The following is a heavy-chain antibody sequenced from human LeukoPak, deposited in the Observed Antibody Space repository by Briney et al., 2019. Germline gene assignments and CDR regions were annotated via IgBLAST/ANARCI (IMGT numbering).Heavy chain of an antibody. CDR2: TYYRSKWYN. CDR3: ARDISFDS. V-gene: IGHV6-1*01. Sequence: SQTLSLTCAISGDSFSSTGAAWNWIRQSPSRGLEWLGRTYYRSKWYNEYAISVKSRITIDPDTSNNQFSLQLNSVTPKDTAVYYCARDISFDSWGQGTLVTVSS. J-gene: IGHJ4*02. CDR1: GDSFSSTGAA.